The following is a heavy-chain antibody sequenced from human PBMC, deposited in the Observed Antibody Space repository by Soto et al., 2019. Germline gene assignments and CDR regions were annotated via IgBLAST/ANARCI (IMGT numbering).Heavy chain of an antibody. CDR2: INHSGST. CDR1: GGSFNGYY. D-gene: IGHD3-10*01. CDR3: ARGAGRGMDV. J-gene: IGHJ6*03. V-gene: IGHV4-34*01. Sequence: PSETLSLTCAVCGGSFNGYYWSWIRQPPGKGLEWIGEINHSGSTNYNPSLKSRVTISVDTSKNQFSLKLSSVTAADTAVYYCARGAGRGMDVWGKGTTVTVSS.